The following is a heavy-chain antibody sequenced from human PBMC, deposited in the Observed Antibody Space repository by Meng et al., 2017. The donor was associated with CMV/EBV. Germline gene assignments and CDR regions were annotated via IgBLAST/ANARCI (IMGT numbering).Heavy chain of an antibody. Sequence: SETLSLTCAVYGGSFSGYYWSWIRQPPGKGLEWIGEINHSGSTNYNPSLQSRVTISVDTSKNQFSLKLSSVTAAGTAVYYCAGGRAIFGVVTWAFGIWGQGTMVTVSS. CDR2: INHSGST. V-gene: IGHV4-34*01. CDR1: GGSFSGYY. CDR3: AGGRAIFGVVTWAFGI. D-gene: IGHD3-3*01. J-gene: IGHJ3*02.